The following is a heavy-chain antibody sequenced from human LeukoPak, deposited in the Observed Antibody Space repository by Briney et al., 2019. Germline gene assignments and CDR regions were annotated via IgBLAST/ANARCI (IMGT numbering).Heavy chain of an antibody. CDR1: GFTFSSYG. J-gene: IGHJ4*02. CDR3: ARRSGIAVAGAFDH. D-gene: IGHD6-19*01. V-gene: IGHV3-23*01. Sequence: GGSLRLSCAASGFTFSSYGMSWVRQAPGKGLEWVSAITATSSSTHDADSVQGRFTISRDNSKNTLYLQMNSLRAEDTAVYYCARRSGIAVAGAFDHWGQGTLVTVSS. CDR2: ITATSSST.